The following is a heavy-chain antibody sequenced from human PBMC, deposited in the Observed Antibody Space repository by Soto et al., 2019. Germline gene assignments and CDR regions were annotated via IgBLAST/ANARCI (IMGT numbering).Heavy chain of an antibody. CDR2: INPNSGGT. D-gene: IGHD2-15*01. J-gene: IGHJ4*02. Sequence: ASVKVSCKASGYTFTGYYTHWVRQAPGQGLEWMGWINPNSGGTNYAQKFQGWVTMTRDTSISTAYMELSRLRSDDTAVYYCAREHKYCSGGSCYSKAFDYWGQGTLVTVSS. V-gene: IGHV1-2*04. CDR3: AREHKYCSGGSCYSKAFDY. CDR1: GYTFTGYY.